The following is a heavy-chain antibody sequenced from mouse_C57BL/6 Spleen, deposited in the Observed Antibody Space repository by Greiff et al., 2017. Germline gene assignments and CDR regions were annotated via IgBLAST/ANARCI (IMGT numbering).Heavy chain of an antibody. D-gene: IGHD1-1*01. CDR3: AMLRMDY. CDR2: IYPGDGDT. V-gene: IGHV1-82*01. CDR1: GYAFSSSW. Sequence: VQLQQSGPELVKPGASVKISCKASGYAFSSSWMNWVKQRPGKGLEWIGRIYPGDGDTNYNGKFKGKATLTADKSSSTAYMQLSSQTSEDSAVYFCAMLRMDYWGQGTSVTVSS. J-gene: IGHJ4*01.